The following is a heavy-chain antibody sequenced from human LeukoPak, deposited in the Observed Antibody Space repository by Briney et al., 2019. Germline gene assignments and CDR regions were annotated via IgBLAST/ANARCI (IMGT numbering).Heavy chain of an antibody. J-gene: IGHJ6*03. CDR3: ARDPGVATATYYYYFMDV. D-gene: IGHD1-26*01. V-gene: IGHV3-64*01. CDR2: ISSNGGST. CDR1: GFTFSSYA. Sequence: PGGSLRLSCAASGFTFSSYAMHWVRQAPGKGLEYVSAISSNGGSTYYANSVKDRFTISRDNSKNTLYLQIGSLRADDMAVYYCARDPGVATATYYYYFMDVWGKGTTVTVSS.